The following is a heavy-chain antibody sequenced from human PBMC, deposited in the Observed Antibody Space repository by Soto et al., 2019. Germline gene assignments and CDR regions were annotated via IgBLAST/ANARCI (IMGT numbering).Heavy chain of an antibody. CDR1: GFTFSAYA. J-gene: IGHJ4*02. CDR2: IDGGGDST. CDR3: AKDIGYSSGCFDY. Sequence: GGSLRLSCVGSGFTFSAYAMNWVRQVPGKGLEWVSAIDGGGDSTYYPDSVKGRFAISRDNSKNTLFLQLNSLRAEDTAIYYCAKDIGYSSGCFDYWGRGTLVTVSS. D-gene: IGHD6-19*01. V-gene: IGHV3-23*01.